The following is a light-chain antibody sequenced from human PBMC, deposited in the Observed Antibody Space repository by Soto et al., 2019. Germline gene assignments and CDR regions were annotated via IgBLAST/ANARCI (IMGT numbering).Light chain of an antibody. CDR2: ASS. J-gene: IGKJ4*01. CDR1: QDVDNNF. CDR3: HQYYSSIT. Sequence: EIVLTQSPGTLSLSPGEGATLSCRASQDVDNNFLAWYQQRPGQAPRLLIYASSRRATGIPDRFSGSGSGTDFTLTISTVGPEDIAVYFCHQYYSSITFGGGTKVEVK. V-gene: IGKV3-20*01.